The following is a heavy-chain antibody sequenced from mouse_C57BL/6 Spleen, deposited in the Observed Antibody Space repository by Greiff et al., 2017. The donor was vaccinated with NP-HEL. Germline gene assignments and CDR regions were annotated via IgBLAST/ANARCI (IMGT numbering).Heavy chain of an antibody. J-gene: IGHJ2*01. CDR1: GFNFKDYY. Sequence: VQLQQSGAELVKPGASVKLSCTASGFNFKDYYMHWVKQRTEQGLEWIGRIDPEDGETKYAPQFKGKATITADTSSNTANLQLSRLTSEDTAVYYCAREGTVVAIDYWGQGTTLTVSS. V-gene: IGHV14-2*01. CDR3: AREGTVVAIDY. D-gene: IGHD1-1*01. CDR2: IDPEDGET.